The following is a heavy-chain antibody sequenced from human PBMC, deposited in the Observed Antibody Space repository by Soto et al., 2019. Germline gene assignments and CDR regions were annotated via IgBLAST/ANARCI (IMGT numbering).Heavy chain of an antibody. CDR1: GFTFKNYA. CDR2: ISFDGDKR. CDR3: AREDDYNYRYFNYGLDV. Sequence: GGSLRLSCAASGFTFKNYALHWVRQAPGKGLEWVAVISFDGDKRYYADSVKGRFTISRDNFGNTLYLQVNNLKVEDAALYFCAREDDYNYRYFNYGLDVWGPGTRVTVSS. D-gene: IGHD5-12*01. J-gene: IGHJ6*02. V-gene: IGHV3-30-3*01.